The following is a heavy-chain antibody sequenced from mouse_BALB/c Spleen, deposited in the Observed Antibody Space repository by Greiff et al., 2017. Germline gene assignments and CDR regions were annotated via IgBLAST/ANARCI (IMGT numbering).Heavy chain of an antibody. V-gene: IGHV5-4*02. CDR3: ARDYGSSFPWFAY. D-gene: IGHD1-1*01. Sequence: EVQVVESGGGLVKPGGSLKLSCAASGFTFSDYYMYWVRQTPEKRLEWVATISDGGSYTYYPDSVKGRFTISRDNAKNNLYLQMSSLKSEDTAMYYCARDYGSSFPWFAYWGQGTLVTVSA. CDR2: ISDGGSYT. CDR1: GFTFSDYY. J-gene: IGHJ3*01.